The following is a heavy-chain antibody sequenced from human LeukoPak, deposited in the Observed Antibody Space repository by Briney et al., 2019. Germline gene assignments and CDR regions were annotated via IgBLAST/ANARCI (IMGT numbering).Heavy chain of an antibody. J-gene: IGHJ4*02. Sequence: GGSLRLSCAASGFTFSSYEMNWVRQAPGKGLEWVSYISTSGSTIYYADSVKGRFTISRDNSKNTLSLQMSSLRPEDTAVYYCARDYYSSSQFESWGQGILVTVSS. CDR2: ISTSGSTI. CDR3: ARDYYSSSQFES. D-gene: IGHD6-13*01. CDR1: GFTFSSYE. V-gene: IGHV3-48*03.